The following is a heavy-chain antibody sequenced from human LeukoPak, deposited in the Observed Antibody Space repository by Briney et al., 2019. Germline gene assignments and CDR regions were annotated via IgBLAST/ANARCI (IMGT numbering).Heavy chain of an antibody. CDR1: GGSISSYY. J-gene: IGHJ5*02. CDR2: IYYSGST. D-gene: IGHD6-19*01. CDR3: AGGGWYGNNWFDP. Sequence: SETLSLTCTVSGGSISSYYWSWIRQLPGKGLEWIGYIYYSGSTNYNPSLKSRVTISVDTSKNQFSLKLSSVTAADTAVYYCAGGGWYGNNWFDPWGQGTLVTVSS. V-gene: IGHV4-59*01.